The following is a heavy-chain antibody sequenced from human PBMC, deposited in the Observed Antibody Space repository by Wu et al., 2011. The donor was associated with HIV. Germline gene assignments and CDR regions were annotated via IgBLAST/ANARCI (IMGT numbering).Heavy chain of an antibody. Sequence: VQLVQSGAEVKKPGESLKISCKGSGYSFTSYWIGWVRQMPGKGLEWVSIIYSDGTTSHADFVKGRFTISRDSSKNTLSLQMNSLRVEDTAVYYCARDATYG. CDR3: ARDATYG. CDR1: GYSFTSYW. J-gene: IGHJ6*01. V-gene: IGHV3-66*01. CDR2: IYSDGTT.